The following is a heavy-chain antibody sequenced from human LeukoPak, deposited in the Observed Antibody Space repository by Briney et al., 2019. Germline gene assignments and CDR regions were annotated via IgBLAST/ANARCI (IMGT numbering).Heavy chain of an antibody. CDR3: ARHTPFGTTGTTFDY. CDR2: MYYSGSN. V-gene: IGHV4-59*08. CDR1: GGSISNYY. D-gene: IGHD1-1*01. J-gene: IGHJ4*02. Sequence: SETLSLTCTVSGGSISNYYWRWIGQPPGKGGEWSGYMYYSGSNSYNPSLKTRVTISVDTSKNQFSLKLSSVTAADTAVYYCARHTPFGTTGTTFDYWGQGSLVTVSS.